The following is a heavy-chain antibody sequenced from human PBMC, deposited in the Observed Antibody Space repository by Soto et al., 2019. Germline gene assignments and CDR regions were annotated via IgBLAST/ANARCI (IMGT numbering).Heavy chain of an antibody. CDR3: TTDQLSIAARWYYYGMDV. Sequence: GGSLRLSCAASGFTFSSYAMSWVRQAPGKGLEWVSAISGSGGTTDYAAPVKGRFTISRDDSKNMLYLQMNSLKTEDTAVHYCTTDQLSIAARWYYYGMDVWGQGTTVTVS. CDR1: GFTFSSYA. CDR2: ISGSGGTT. J-gene: IGHJ6*02. D-gene: IGHD6-6*01. V-gene: IGHV3-23*01.